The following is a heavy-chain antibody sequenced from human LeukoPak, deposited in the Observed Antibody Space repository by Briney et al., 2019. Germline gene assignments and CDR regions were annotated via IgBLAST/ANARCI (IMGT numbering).Heavy chain of an antibody. Sequence: ASVKVSCKASGYTFTSYDINWVRQATGQGLEWMGWMNPNSGNTGYAQKFQGRVTMTRSTSISTAYMELSSLRSEDTAVYYRARGGLLWFGELWAYWGQGTLVTVSS. V-gene: IGHV1-8*01. J-gene: IGHJ4*02. D-gene: IGHD3-10*01. CDR1: GYTFTSYD. CDR2: MNPNSGNT. CDR3: ARGGLLWFGELWAY.